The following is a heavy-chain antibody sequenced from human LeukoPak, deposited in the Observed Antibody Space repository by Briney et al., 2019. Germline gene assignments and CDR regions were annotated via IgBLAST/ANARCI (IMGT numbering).Heavy chain of an antibody. CDR2: IYYSGST. Sequence: SETLSLTCTVSGGSISSYYWSWIRQPPGKGLEWIGYIYYSGSTNYNPSLKSRVTISVDTSKNQFSLKLSSVTAADTAVYYCASIYPYFYYFDYWGQGTLVTVSS. V-gene: IGHV4-59*08. CDR3: ASIYPYFYYFDY. D-gene: IGHD3-3*01. CDR1: GGSISSYY. J-gene: IGHJ4*02.